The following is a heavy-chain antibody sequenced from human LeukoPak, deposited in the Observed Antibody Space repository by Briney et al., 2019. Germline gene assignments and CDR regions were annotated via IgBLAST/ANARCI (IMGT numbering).Heavy chain of an antibody. CDR1: GFTFSDYY. J-gene: IGHJ4*02. Sequence: GGSLRLSCAASGFTFSDYYMSWIRQAPGKGLECVSYISSSGNTTYHADSVKGRFTISRDNAKNALYLQMSSLRAEDTAVYYCARDGGSSWYFDYWGQGTLVTVSS. CDR3: ARDGGSSWYFDY. CDR2: ISSSGNTT. V-gene: IGHV3-11*04. D-gene: IGHD6-13*01.